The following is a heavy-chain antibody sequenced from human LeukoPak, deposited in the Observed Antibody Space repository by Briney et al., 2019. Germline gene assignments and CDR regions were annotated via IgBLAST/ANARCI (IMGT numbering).Heavy chain of an antibody. J-gene: IGHJ3*02. CDR3: ARDLDSGYETVAFDI. V-gene: IGHV4-4*07. CDR2: IYTSGST. D-gene: IGHD5-12*01. CDR1: GGSISSYY. Sequence: PSETLSLTCTVSGGSISSYYWSWIRQPAGPGLEWIGRIYTSGSTNYNPSLKSRVTMSVDTSKNQFSLKLSSVTAADTAVYYCARDLDSGYETVAFDIWGQGTMVTVSS.